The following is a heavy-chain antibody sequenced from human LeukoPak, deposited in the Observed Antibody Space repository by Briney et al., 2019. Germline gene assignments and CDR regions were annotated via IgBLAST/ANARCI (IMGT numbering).Heavy chain of an antibody. D-gene: IGHD6-19*01. V-gene: IGHV3-9*01. CDR3: AKGIHSGWYDPFDY. CDR1: GFTFDDYA. Sequence: PGRSLRLSCAASGFTFDDYAMHWVRQAPGKGLEWVSGISWNSGSIGYADSVKGRFTISRDNAKNSLYLQMNSLRAEGTALYYCAKGIHSGWYDPFDYWGQGTLVTVSS. CDR2: ISWNSGSI. J-gene: IGHJ4*02.